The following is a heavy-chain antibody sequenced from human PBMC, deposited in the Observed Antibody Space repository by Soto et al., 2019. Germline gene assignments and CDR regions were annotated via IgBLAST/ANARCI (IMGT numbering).Heavy chain of an antibody. V-gene: IGHV3-30*04. J-gene: IGHJ4*02. D-gene: IGHD5-18*01. Sequence: GGSLRLSCAASGFTFSSYAMHWVRQAPGKGLEWVAVISYDGSEKGYVDSVKGRFTISRDNAKNSLYLQMNSLRAEDTAVYYCAGLDTSMVKTPGYWGQGTLVTVSS. CDR1: GFTFSSYA. CDR2: ISYDGSEK. CDR3: AGLDTSMVKTPGY.